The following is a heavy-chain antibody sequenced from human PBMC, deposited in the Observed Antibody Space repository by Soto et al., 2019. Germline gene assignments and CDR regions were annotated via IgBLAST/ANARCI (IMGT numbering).Heavy chain of an antibody. Sequence: QLQLQESGPGLVKPSETLSLTCTVSGGSISGSTYYWVWIRQPPGKGLEYIGSTYYSGSTYYNPSLKSRVTVSVATSKNQVSLNLNSVTAADTAVYYCARHSSGSQYPIDHWGQGTLVTVSS. CDR2: TYYSGST. J-gene: IGHJ4*02. CDR3: ARHSSGSQYPIDH. D-gene: IGHD3-10*01. CDR1: GGSISGSTYY. V-gene: IGHV4-39*01.